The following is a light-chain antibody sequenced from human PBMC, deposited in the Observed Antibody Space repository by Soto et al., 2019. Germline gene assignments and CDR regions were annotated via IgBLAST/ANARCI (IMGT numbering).Light chain of an antibody. CDR3: QQQGRSWIT. Sequence: EVVLTQSPGTLSLSPGERATLSCRASQSVSRYLAWYQQKPGQAPRLLIYGASTRATGVPDRFSGSGSGTDFTLTISRLEPEDFAVYYCQQQGRSWITFGQGTRLEIK. V-gene: IGKV3-20*01. CDR1: QSVSRY. CDR2: GAS. J-gene: IGKJ5*01.